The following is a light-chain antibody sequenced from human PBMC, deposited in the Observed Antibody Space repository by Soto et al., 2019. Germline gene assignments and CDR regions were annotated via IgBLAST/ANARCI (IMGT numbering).Light chain of an antibody. J-gene: IGLJ1*01. Sequence: QSVLTQPPSVSGAPGQRVTISCTGSSSNIGACYDVHWYQQLPGTAPKLLIYGTSNRPSGVPDRFSGSKSGTSASLAITGLQAEDEADYYCQSYDSSLSGYVFGTGTKVTVL. CDR2: GTS. CDR3: QSYDSSLSGYV. CDR1: SSNIGACYD. V-gene: IGLV1-40*01.